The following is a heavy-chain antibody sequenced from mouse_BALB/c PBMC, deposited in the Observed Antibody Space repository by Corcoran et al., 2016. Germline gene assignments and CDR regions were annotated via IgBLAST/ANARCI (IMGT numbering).Heavy chain of an antibody. V-gene: IGHV1-18*01. CDR3: ARNPITTGYYFDY. CDR1: GYSFTGYT. D-gene: IGHD2-4*01. J-gene: IGHJ2*01. Sequence: EVQLQQSGPELVKPGASMKIFCKASGYSFTGYTLNWVKQSHGKNLEWIGLINPYNGGTSYNQKFKGRATLTVDKSSSTAYMELLSLTSEDSAVYYCARNPITTGYYFDYWGQGTTLTVSS. CDR2: INPYNGGT.